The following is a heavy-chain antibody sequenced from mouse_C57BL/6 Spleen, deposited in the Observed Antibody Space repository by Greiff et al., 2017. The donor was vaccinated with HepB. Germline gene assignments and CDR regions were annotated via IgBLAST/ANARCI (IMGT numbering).Heavy chain of an antibody. V-gene: IGHV5-9-1*02. Sequence: EVMLVESGEGLVKPGGSLKLSCAASGFTFSSYAMSWVRQTPEKRLEWVAYISSGGDYIYYADTVKGRFTISRDNARNTLYLQMSSLKSEDTAMYYCTRDRGFYYAMDYWGQGTSVTVSS. J-gene: IGHJ4*01. CDR3: TRDRGFYYAMDY. CDR1: GFTFSSYA. CDR2: ISSGGDYI. D-gene: IGHD3-1*01.